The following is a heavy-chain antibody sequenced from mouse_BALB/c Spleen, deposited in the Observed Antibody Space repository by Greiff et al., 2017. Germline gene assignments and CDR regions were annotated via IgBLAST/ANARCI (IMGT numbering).Heavy chain of an antibody. V-gene: IGHV5-6-3*01. CDR3: ASNYGGFAY. Sequence: EVKLVESGGGLVQPGGSLKLSCAAPGFTFSSDGTSWVRQTPDKRLELVATINSNGGSTYYPDSVKGRFTISTDNAKNTLYLQMSSLKSEDTAMYYCASNYGGFAYWGQGTLVTVSA. D-gene: IGHD1-1*01. CDR1: GFTFSSDG. J-gene: IGHJ3*01. CDR2: INSNGGST.